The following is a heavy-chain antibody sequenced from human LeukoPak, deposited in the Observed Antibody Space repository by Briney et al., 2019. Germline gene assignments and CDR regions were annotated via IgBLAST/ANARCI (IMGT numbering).Heavy chain of an antibody. V-gene: IGHV4-59*01. J-gene: IGHJ3*02. CDR3: AGRVWRSDGYNLSAFDM. CDR1: GRSISSYY. D-gene: IGHD5-24*01. CDR2: IYYSGST. Sequence: PSETLSLTCTVSGRSISSYYWNWIRQPPGKGLEWIGYIYYSGSTNYNPSLKSRVTISVDTSKNQFSLKLSSVTAADTAVYYCAGRVWRSDGYNLSAFDMWGQGTMVTVSS.